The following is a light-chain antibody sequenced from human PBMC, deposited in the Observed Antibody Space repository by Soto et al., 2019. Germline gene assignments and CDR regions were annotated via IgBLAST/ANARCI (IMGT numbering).Light chain of an antibody. CDR1: NSDVGGYNY. CDR2: EVS. V-gene: IGLV2-14*01. CDR3: SSYTTSTTWV. Sequence: QAVVTQPASVSGSPGQSMAISCTGTNSDVGGYNYVSWYQHHPGKAPKLMIYEVSNRPSGVSNRFSGSKSGNTASLTISGLQAEDAADYYCSSYTTSTTWVFGGGTKVTVL. J-gene: IGLJ3*02.